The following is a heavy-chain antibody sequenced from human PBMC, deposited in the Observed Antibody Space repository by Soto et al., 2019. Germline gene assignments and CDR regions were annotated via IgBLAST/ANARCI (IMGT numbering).Heavy chain of an antibody. CDR1: GGSISSSSYY. V-gene: IGHV4-39*01. CDR2: IYYSGST. J-gene: IGHJ5*02. Sequence: QLQLQESGPGLVKPSETLSLTCTVSGGSISSSSYYWGWIRQPPGKGLEWIGSIYYSGSTYYNPSLTSRVTISVDTSKNQFSLKLSSVTAADTAVYYCARQTSRRQEAQLVRTGNWFDPWGQGTLVTVSS. CDR3: ARQTSRRQEAQLVRTGNWFDP. D-gene: IGHD6-6*01.